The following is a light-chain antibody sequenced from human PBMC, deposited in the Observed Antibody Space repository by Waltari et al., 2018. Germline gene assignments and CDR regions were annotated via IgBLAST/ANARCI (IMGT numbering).Light chain of an antibody. CDR3: SSYTSSSTSYV. Sequence: QSALTQPASVSGSPGQSITISCTGTSSDVGGYNYVSWYQQHPGMAPKLMNFDVSNRPSGVSNRFSGSKSGNTASLTISGLQAEDEADYYCSSYTSSSTSYVFGTGTKVTVL. CDR2: DVS. V-gene: IGLV2-14*03. CDR1: SSDVGGYNY. J-gene: IGLJ1*01.